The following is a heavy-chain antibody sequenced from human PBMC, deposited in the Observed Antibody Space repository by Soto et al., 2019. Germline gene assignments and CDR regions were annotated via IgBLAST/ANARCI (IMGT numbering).Heavy chain of an antibody. CDR2: IDPSDSYT. J-gene: IGHJ3*02. CDR1: GYSFTSYW. CDR3: ARPLVVTTAWSGLDM. V-gene: IGHV5-10-1*01. Sequence: PGESLKISCKGSGYSFTSYWISWVRQMPGKGLEWMGRIDPSDSYTNYSPSFQGHVTISADKSISTAYLQWRSLKASDTAMYYCARPLVVTTAWSGLDMWGQETRITVSS. D-gene: IGHD3-3*01.